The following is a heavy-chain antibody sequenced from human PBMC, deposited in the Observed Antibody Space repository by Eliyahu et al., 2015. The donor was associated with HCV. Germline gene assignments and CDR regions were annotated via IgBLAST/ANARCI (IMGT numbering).Heavy chain of an antibody. CDR1: GFXFSSXG. D-gene: IGHD3-22*01. CDR3: AKDLNPYYYDSSGFDY. CDR2: IRYDGSNK. V-gene: IGHV3-30*02. Sequence: QVQLVXSGQGVVQPGGSLRLSXAASGFXFSSXGMHWVRQAPGKGLEWVAFIRYDGSNKYYADSVKGRFTISRDNSKNTLYLQMNSLRAEDTAVYYCAKDLNPYYYDSSGFDYWGQGTLVTVSS. J-gene: IGHJ4*02.